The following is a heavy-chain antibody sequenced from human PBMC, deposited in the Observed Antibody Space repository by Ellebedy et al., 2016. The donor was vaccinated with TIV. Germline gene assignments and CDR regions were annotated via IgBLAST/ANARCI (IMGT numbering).Heavy chain of an antibody. Sequence: PGGSLSLSCAASGFNFRSYWRSWVRQAPGKGREWVANIYQDGSVQYYLDSVKGRFTISRDNAINSLFLQMNSLRAGDTAVYYCARRGSYGDYAVQVNSWFDRWGRGTLVTVS. CDR2: IYQDGSVQ. V-gene: IGHV3-7*01. D-gene: IGHD3-16*01. J-gene: IGHJ5*02. CDR1: GFNFRSYW. CDR3: ARRGSYGDYAVQVNSWFDR.